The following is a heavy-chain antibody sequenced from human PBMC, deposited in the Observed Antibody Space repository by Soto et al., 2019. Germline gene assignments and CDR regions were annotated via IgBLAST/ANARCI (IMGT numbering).Heavy chain of an antibody. J-gene: IGHJ6*02. CDR2: IYPGDSDT. CDR3: ARHRLEWLLFDGMDV. D-gene: IGHD3-3*01. V-gene: IGHV5-51*01. Sequence: GESLKISCKGSGYSFTSYWIGWVRQMPGKGLEWMGIIYPGDSDTRYSPSFQGQVTISADKSISTAYLQLSSLKASDTAMYYCARHRLEWLLFDGMDVWGQGTTVTVSS. CDR1: GYSFTSYW.